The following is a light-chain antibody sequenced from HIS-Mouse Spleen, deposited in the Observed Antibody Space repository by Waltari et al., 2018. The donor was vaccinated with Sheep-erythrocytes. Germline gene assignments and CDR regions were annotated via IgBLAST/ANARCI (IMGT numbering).Light chain of an antibody. Sequence: QSALTQPASVSGSPGQSITISCTGTSSDVGGYNYVPWYQQHPGKAPKLMIYEVSNRPSGVSNRFSGSKSGNTASLTISGLQAEDEADYYRSSYTSSSTLVFGGGTKLTVL. J-gene: IGLJ2*01. CDR1: SSDVGGYNY. CDR2: EVS. V-gene: IGLV2-14*01. CDR3: SSYTSSSTLV.